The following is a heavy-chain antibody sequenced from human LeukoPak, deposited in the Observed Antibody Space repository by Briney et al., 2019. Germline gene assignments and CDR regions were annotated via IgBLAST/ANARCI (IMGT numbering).Heavy chain of an antibody. CDR2: ISYDGSNK. CDR1: GFTFSSYA. J-gene: IGHJ4*02. Sequence: GGSLRLSCAASGFTFSSYAMHWVRQAPGKGLEWVAVISYDGSNKYYADSVKGRFTISRDSSKNTLYLQMNSLRAEDTAVYYCARPPTVTSTVDYWGQGTLVTVSS. V-gene: IGHV3-30*04. CDR3: ARPPTVTSTVDY. D-gene: IGHD4-17*01.